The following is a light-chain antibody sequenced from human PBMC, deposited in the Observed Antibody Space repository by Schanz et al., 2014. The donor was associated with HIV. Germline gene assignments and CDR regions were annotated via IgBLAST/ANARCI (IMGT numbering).Light chain of an antibody. V-gene: IGLV1-40*01. J-gene: IGLJ2*01. CDR3: QSYDTSLNVV. CDR2: ANT. Sequence: QSVLTQPPSVSGAPGQRVSISCTGSSSNIGAGYDVHWYQQLPGTAPKLLIYANTNRPSGVPDRFSASKSDTSASLAITGLQAEDEGDYYCQSYDTSLNVVFGGGTKLTVL. CDR1: SSNIGAGYD.